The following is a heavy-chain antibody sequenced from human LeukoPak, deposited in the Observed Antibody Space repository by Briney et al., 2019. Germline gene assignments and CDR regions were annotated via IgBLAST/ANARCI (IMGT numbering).Heavy chain of an antibody. J-gene: IGHJ4*02. Sequence: ASVKVFCKASGGTFSRYTISWVRQAPGQGLEWMGRIIPILGIANYAQKFQGRVTITADKSTSTAYMELSSLRSEDTAVYYCARGLRLLDYWGQGTLVTVSS. D-gene: IGHD2-21*01. CDR3: ARGLRLLDY. CDR2: IIPILGIA. V-gene: IGHV1-69*02. CDR1: GGTFSRYT.